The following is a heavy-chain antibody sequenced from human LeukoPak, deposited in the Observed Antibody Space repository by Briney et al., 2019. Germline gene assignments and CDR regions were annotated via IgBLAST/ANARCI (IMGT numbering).Heavy chain of an antibody. CDR1: GGTFSSYA. CDR3: ARDAGSRGVYYYYGMDV. CDR2: VNPNSGGT. D-gene: IGHD3-10*01. Sequence: SVKVSCKASGGTFSSYAISWVRQALGQGLEWMGRVNPNSGGTNYAQKFQGRVTMTRDTSISTAYMELSRLRSDDTAVYYCARDAGSRGVYYYYGMDVWGQGTTVTVSS. J-gene: IGHJ6*02. V-gene: IGHV1-2*06.